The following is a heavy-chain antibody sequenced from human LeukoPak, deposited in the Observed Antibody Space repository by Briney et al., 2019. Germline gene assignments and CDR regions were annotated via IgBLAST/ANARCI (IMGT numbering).Heavy chain of an antibody. V-gene: IGHV4-59*01. CDR3: ARDSDPYSSSSEY. CDR1: GGSISSYY. CDR2: IYYSGST. Sequence: SETLSLTCTVSGGSISSYYWSWIRQPPGKGLEWIGYIYYSGSTNYNPSLKSRVTISVDTSKNQFSLKLSSVTAADTAVYYCARDSDPYSSSSEYWGQGTLVTVSS. D-gene: IGHD6-6*01. J-gene: IGHJ4*02.